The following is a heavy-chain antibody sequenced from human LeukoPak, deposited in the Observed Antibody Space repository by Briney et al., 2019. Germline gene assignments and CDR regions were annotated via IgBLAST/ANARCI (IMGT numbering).Heavy chain of an antibody. CDR3: ATLLSNAAFDY. Sequence: ASVKVSCXASGYTFTVYYMHWVRQAHGQGLEWMGWINPNSGGTNYAQKFQGRVTMTRDTSISTAYMELSRLRSDDTAVYYCATLLSNAAFDYWGQGTLVTVSS. J-gene: IGHJ4*02. CDR1: GYTFTVYY. CDR2: INPNSGGT. D-gene: IGHD6-25*01. V-gene: IGHV1-2*02.